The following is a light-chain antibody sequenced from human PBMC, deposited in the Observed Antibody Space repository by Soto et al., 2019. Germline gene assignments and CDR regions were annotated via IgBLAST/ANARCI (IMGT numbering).Light chain of an antibody. CDR1: SSDLGGYNY. CDR3: CSYAGSNNLGV. V-gene: IGLV2-8*01. Sequence: QSVLTQPPSASGSPGQSVTISCTGTSSDLGGYNYVSWYQQHPGKAPKLMIYEVSKRPSGVPDRFSGSKSGNTASLTVSGLQAEDEADYYCCSYAGSNNLGVFGTGTKVTVL. CDR2: EVS. J-gene: IGLJ1*01.